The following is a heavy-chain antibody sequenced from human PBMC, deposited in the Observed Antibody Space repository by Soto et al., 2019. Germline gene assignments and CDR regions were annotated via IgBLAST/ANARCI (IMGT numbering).Heavy chain of an antibody. CDR3: ARDKGGDYYGSGSPRFDP. J-gene: IGHJ5*02. D-gene: IGHD3-10*01. CDR1: RGSISSGGYS. V-gene: IGHV4-30-2*01. CDR2: MYHSGST. Sequence: SETLSLTCAASRGSISSGGYSRSWIRKPPGEGLEWIGYMYHSGSTYYNPSLKSRVTISVDKSKNQFSLKLSSVTAADTAMYYCARDKGGDYYGSGSPRFDPWGQGTLVTVS.